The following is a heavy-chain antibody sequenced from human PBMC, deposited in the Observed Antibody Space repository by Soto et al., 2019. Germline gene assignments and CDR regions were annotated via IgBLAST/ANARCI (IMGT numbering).Heavy chain of an antibody. CDR1: GGTFSSYA. CDR2: IIPIFGTT. J-gene: IGHJ6*02. Sequence: QVQLVQSGAEVKKPGSSVKVSCKASGGTFSSYAISWVRQAPGQGLEWMGGIIPIFGTTNYAQKFQGRVTITADQCTSTAYMVLSSLRSEDTAVYYCASPPPDSYCYCMDVWGQGTTVTVSS. CDR3: ASPPPDSYCYCMDV. V-gene: IGHV1-69*12.